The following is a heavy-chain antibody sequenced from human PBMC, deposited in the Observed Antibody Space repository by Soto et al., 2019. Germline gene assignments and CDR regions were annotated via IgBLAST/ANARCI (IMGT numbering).Heavy chain of an antibody. CDR3: ARGLSHYDSTGHDWFDP. V-gene: IGHV1-18*01. CDR1: GYTFTSYG. J-gene: IGHJ5*02. CDR2: ISAYNGNT. Sequence: ASVKVSCKASGYTFTSYGISWVRQAPGQGLEWMGWISAYNGNTNYAQKLQGRVTMTTDTSTSTAYMELRSLRSDDTAVYYCARGLSHYDSTGHDWFDPWGQGTLVTVSS. D-gene: IGHD3-22*01.